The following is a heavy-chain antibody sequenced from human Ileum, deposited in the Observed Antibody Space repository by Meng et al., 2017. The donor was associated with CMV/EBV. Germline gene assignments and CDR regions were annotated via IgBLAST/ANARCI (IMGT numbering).Heavy chain of an antibody. CDR2: IYIGGSSS. D-gene: IGHD3-10*01. Sequence: GESLKISCAASGFTFSSYTMSWVRQAPGKGLEWVSVIYIGGSSSYYADSVKGRFTISRDNSKDTLYLQMNSLRVEDTAVYYCAKEWYGYFHHWGQGTLVTVSS. CDR3: AKEWYGYFHH. V-gene: IGHV3-23*03. J-gene: IGHJ1*01. CDR1: GFTFSSYT.